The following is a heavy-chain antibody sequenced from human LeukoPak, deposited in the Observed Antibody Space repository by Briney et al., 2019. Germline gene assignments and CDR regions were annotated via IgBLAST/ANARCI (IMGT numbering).Heavy chain of an antibody. D-gene: IGHD2-2*02. CDR3: ARENYYRGYCSSTSCHTSHYYYGMDV. V-gene: IGHV3-30-3*01. CDR2: ISYDGSNK. CDR1: GFTFSSYA. Sequence: GGSLRLSCAASGFTFSSYAMHWVRQAPGKGLEWVAVISYDGSNKYYADSVKGRFTISRDNSKNTLYLQMNSLRAEDTAVYYCARENYYRGYCSSTSCHTSHYYYGMDVWGQGTTVTVS. J-gene: IGHJ6*02.